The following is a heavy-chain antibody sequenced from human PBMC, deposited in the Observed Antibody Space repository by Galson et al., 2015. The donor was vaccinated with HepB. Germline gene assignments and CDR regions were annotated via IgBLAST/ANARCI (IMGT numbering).Heavy chain of an antibody. J-gene: IGHJ3*02. Sequence: SVKVSCKASGGTFSSYAISWVRQAPGQGLEWMGGIIPIFGTANYAQKFQGRVTITADKSTSTAYMELSSLRSEDTAVYYCAREREYYDSSGYYGAHDAFEIWGQGTMVTVSS. CDR2: IIPIFGTA. D-gene: IGHD3-22*01. CDR3: AREREYYDSSGYYGAHDAFEI. V-gene: IGHV1-69*06. CDR1: GGTFSSYA.